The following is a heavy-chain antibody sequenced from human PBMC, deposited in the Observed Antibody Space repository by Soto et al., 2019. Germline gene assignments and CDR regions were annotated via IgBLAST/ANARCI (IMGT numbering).Heavy chain of an antibody. Sequence: GGSLRLSCAASGFTFSSYAMHWVRQAPGKGLEWVAVISYDGSNKYYADSVKGRFTISRDNSKNTLYLQMNSLRAEDTAVYYCARVLSGYSSSWLVDYWGQGTLVTVSS. CDR3: ARVLSGYSSSWLVDY. J-gene: IGHJ4*02. CDR1: GFTFSSYA. D-gene: IGHD6-13*01. CDR2: ISYDGSNK. V-gene: IGHV3-30-3*01.